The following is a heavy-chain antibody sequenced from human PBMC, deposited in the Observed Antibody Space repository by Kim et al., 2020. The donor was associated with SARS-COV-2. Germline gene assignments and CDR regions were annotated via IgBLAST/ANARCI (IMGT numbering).Heavy chain of an antibody. V-gene: IGHV4-59*09. J-gene: IGHJ5*02. Sequence: PSLKRRVTISVDTSKNQFSLKLSSVTAADTAVYYCARGGGFGPFWGWFDPWGQGTLVTVSS. CDR3: ARGGGFGPFWGWFDP. D-gene: IGHD3-10*01.